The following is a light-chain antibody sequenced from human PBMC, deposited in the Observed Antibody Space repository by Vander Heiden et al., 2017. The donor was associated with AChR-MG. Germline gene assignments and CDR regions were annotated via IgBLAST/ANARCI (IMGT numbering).Light chain of an antibody. CDR3: QQDGSSPPFT. CDR1: QSVSSSY. Sequence: EIVLTQSPGTLSLSPGERATLSCRASQSVSSSYLAWYQQKPGQAPRLLIYGASSRATGIPDRFSGSGYGTDFTLTISRLEPEDFAVYYCQQDGSSPPFTFGGRTKVEIK. V-gene: IGKV3-20*01. CDR2: GAS. J-gene: IGKJ4*01.